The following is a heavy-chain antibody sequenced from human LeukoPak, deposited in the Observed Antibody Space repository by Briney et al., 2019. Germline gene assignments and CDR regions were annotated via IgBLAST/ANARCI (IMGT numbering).Heavy chain of an antibody. CDR1: GYTFTGYY. CDR3: ARQKGIAAYFDY. V-gene: IGHV1-2*02. CDR2: INPNSGGT. J-gene: IGHJ4*02. D-gene: IGHD6-13*01. Sequence: ASVKVSCKASGYTFTGYYMHWVRQAPGQGLEWMGWINPNSGGTNYAQKFQGRVTMTRDTSISTAYMELSRLRSDDTAVYYCARQKGIAAYFDYWGQGTLVTVSS.